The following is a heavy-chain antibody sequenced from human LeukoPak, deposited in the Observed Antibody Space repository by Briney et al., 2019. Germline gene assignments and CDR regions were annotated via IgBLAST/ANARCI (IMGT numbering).Heavy chain of an antibody. CDR2: INHSGST. Sequence: SETLSLTCAVYGGSFSVYYWSWIRQPPGKGLEWIGEINHSGSTNYNPSLKSRVTISVDTSKNQFSLKLSSVTAADTAVYYCARGRTWAMIVVVKGPYYFDYWGQGTLVTVSS. J-gene: IGHJ4*02. V-gene: IGHV4-34*01. CDR1: GGSFSVYY. CDR3: ARGRTWAMIVVVKGPYYFDY. D-gene: IGHD3-22*01.